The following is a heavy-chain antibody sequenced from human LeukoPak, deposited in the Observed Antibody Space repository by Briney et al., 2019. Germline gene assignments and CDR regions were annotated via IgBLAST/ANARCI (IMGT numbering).Heavy chain of an antibody. Sequence: ASVTVSCKASGYTLTGYYMHWVRQAPGQGREWVGWINPNSGGTDYAQKFQGWVTMTRDTSISTAYMALSRLRSDDTAVYYCARGGITGTTRGPTRLNDAFDIWGQGTMVTVSS. CDR3: ARGGITGTTRGPTRLNDAFDI. D-gene: IGHD1-20*01. J-gene: IGHJ3*02. V-gene: IGHV1-2*04. CDR1: GYTLTGYY. CDR2: INPNSGGT.